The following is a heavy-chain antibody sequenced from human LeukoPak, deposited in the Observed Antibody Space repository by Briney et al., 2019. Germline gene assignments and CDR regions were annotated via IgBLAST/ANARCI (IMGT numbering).Heavy chain of an antibody. Sequence: GGSLRLSCAASGFTFSSYGMHWVRQAPGKGLEWVAVIWYDGSNKYYADSVKGRFTISRDNSKNTLYLQMNSLRAEDTAVYYCATQAKAAHFDYWGREPWSPSPQ. J-gene: IGHJ4*02. V-gene: IGHV3-33*01. CDR1: GFTFSSYG. CDR3: ATQAKAAHFDY. D-gene: IGHD6-6*01. CDR2: IWYDGSNK.